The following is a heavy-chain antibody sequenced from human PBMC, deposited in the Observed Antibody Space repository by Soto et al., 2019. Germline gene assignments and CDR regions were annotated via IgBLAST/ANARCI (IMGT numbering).Heavy chain of an antibody. V-gene: IGHV3-73*01. J-gene: IGHJ4*02. D-gene: IGHD3-10*01. CDR3: TRQESYGSAPE. CDR2: IRNKASGYAT. Sequence: KVSCKASGFTFSGSTMHWVRQASGKGLEWVGRIRNKASGYATAYAASVEGRFTISRDDSKNTAYLEMNSLKTDDTAVYYCTRQESYGSAPEWGQGTLVTVSS. CDR1: GFTFSGST.